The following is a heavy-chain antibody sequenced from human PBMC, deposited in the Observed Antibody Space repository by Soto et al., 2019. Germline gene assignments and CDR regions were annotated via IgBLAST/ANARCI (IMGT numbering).Heavy chain of an antibody. CDR2: LTVTGDSA. J-gene: IGHJ6*03. V-gene: IGHV3-23*01. Sequence: EVQLLESGGGLVQPGGSLRLSCAASGFRLIDSAVSWVRQAPGKGLEWVSSLTVTGDSAFYSDSVKGRFTISRDISKSTLYLQMNSLRAEDTAVYYCAKNGCSYPACYPYYYYVDVWGRGTTVTVSS. CDR1: GFRLIDSA. D-gene: IGHD3-16*02. CDR3: AKNGCSYPACYPYYYYVDV.